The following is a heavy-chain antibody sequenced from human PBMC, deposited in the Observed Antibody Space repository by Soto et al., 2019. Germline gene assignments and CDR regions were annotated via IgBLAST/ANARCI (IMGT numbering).Heavy chain of an antibody. CDR1: GYTFTSYG. V-gene: IGHV1-18*01. CDR3: ARDQVPAALLGWFDP. J-gene: IGHJ5*02. Sequence: ASVKVSCKAPGYTFTSYGISWVRQAPGQGLEWMGWISAYNGNTNYAQKLQGRVTMTTDTSTSTAYMELRSLRSDDTAVYYCARDQVPAALLGWFDPWGQGTLVTVSS. D-gene: IGHD2-2*01. CDR2: ISAYNGNT.